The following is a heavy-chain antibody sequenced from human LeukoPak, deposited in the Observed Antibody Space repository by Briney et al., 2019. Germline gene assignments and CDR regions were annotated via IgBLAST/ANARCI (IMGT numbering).Heavy chain of an antibody. J-gene: IGHJ6*02. Sequence: ASVKVSCKASGYTFTGYYMHWVRQAPGQGLEWMGWINPNSGGTNYAQKFQGRVTMTRDTSISTAYMELSRLRSDDTAVYYCASSGPMVLNCYYYGMDVWGQGTTVTVSS. CDR1: GYTFTGYY. D-gene: IGHD3-10*01. CDR2: INPNSGGT. CDR3: ASSGPMVLNCYYYGMDV. V-gene: IGHV1-2*02.